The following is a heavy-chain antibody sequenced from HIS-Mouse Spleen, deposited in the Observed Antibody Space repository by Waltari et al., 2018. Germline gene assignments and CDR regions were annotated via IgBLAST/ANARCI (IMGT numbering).Heavy chain of an antibody. V-gene: IGHV4-39*07. CDR1: GGSISSSSYY. CDR3: AREIPYSSSWYDWYFDL. CDR2: IDYSGRT. J-gene: IGHJ2*01. D-gene: IGHD6-13*01. Sequence: QLQLQESGPGLVKPSETLSLTCTVSGGSISSSSYYWGWIRQPPGKGLEWIGSIDYSGRTSYNPSLKSRVTISVDTSKNQFSLTLSSVTAADTAVYYCAREIPYSSSWYDWYFDLWGRGTLVTVSS.